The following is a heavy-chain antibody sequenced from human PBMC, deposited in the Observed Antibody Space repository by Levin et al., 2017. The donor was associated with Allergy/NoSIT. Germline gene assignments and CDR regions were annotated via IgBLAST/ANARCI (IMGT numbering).Heavy chain of an antibody. V-gene: IGHV3-21*01. D-gene: IGHD6-6*01. CDR1: GFTFSSYS. CDR3: AREGSSSSGHYYYYGMDV. CDR2: ISSSSSYI. Sequence: PGGSLRLSCAASGFTFSSYSMNWVRQAPGKGLEWVSSISSSSSYIYYADSVKGRFTISRDNAKNSLYLQMNSLRAEDTAVYYCAREGSSSSGHYYYYGMDVWGQGTTVTVSS. J-gene: IGHJ6*02.